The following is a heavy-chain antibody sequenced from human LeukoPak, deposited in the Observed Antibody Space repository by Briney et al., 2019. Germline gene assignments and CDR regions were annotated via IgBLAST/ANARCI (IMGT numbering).Heavy chain of an antibody. Sequence: GGTLSLSCAASGFTFRGYALHWIRQAPGKGLEWVGVISDDGSRQHYAAFLEGRITISRDKSKNTVSLQMSSLRTADTAVYFCAREQAGDGWSGFDYWGQGTLVTVSS. CDR2: ISDDGSRQ. CDR1: GFTFRGYA. CDR3: AREQAGDGWSGFDY. D-gene: IGHD5-24*01. J-gene: IGHJ4*02. V-gene: IGHV3-30*15.